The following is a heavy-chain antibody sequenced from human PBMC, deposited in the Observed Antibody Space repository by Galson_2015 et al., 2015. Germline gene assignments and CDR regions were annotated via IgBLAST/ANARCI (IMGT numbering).Heavy chain of an antibody. CDR2: LSHTGSSI. Sequence: SLRLSCAASGFTFSSSAMNWVRQAPGKGLEWVSALSHTGSSIYYADSVKGRFNISRDNSKNTLYLHLNSLRADDTAVYYCAKDRRAVVMSAIYYLGQGTLVTVSS. CDR1: GFTFSSSA. J-gene: IGHJ4*02. CDR3: AKDRRAVVMSAIYY. V-gene: IGHV3-23*01. D-gene: IGHD2-21*02.